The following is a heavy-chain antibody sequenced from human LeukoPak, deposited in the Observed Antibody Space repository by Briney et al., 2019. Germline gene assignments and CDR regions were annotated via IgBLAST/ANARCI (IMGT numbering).Heavy chain of an antibody. V-gene: IGHV3-7*01. CDR1: GFTFSDYW. J-gene: IGHJ4*02. D-gene: IGHD3-22*01. Sequence: PGGSLRLSCASSGFTFSDYWMSWVRQAPGKGLGWVANINQDGSEKYYVDSVKGRFTISRDNAKNSLYLQMNSLRAEDTAVYYCVRDRAYFDSSGFYNLDYWGQGTLVTVSS. CDR3: VRDRAYFDSSGFYNLDY. CDR2: INQDGSEK.